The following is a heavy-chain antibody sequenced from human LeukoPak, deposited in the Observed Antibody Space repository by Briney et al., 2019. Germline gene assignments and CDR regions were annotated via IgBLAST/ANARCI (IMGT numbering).Heavy chain of an antibody. D-gene: IGHD2-21*02. CDR3: ASLITYCGGDCFVPADAFDI. CDR2: ISGSGGST. J-gene: IGHJ3*02. CDR1: GFTFSSYA. Sequence: PGGSLRLSCAASGFTFSSYAMSWVRQAPGKGLEWVSAISGSGGSTYYADSVKGRFTISRDNSKNTLYLQMNSLRAEDTAVYYCASLITYCGGDCFVPADAFDIWGQGTMVTVSS. V-gene: IGHV3-23*01.